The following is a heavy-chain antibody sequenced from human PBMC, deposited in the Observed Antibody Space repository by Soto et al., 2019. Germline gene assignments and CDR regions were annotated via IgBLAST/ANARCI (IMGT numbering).Heavy chain of an antibody. J-gene: IGHJ4*02. Sequence: EVQVMESGGDLVQPGGSLRLTCAASGFTFSSYAMTWVRQAPGKGLEWVSGIGGSGGSADYADSVKGRFTISRDNSKNTMYLQMNSLRVEDTGVYYCAKGLPIEFWGQGTLVTVSS. CDR1: GFTFSSYA. CDR3: AKGLPIEF. V-gene: IGHV3-23*01. D-gene: IGHD2-21*02. CDR2: IGGSGGSA.